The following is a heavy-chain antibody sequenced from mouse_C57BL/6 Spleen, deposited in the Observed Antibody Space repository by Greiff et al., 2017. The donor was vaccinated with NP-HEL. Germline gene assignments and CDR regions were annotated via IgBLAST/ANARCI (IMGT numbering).Heavy chain of an antibody. CDR3: TRQGYYDYDGFAY. CDR2: IDPETGGT. J-gene: IGHJ3*01. V-gene: IGHV1-15*01. Sequence: QVQLQQSGAELVRPGASVTLSCKASGYTFTDYEMHWVKQTPVHGLEWIGAIDPETGGTAYNQKFKGKAILTADKSSSTAYMELRSLTSEDSAVYYCTRQGYYDYDGFAYWGQGTLVTVSA. D-gene: IGHD2-4*01. CDR1: GYTFTDYE.